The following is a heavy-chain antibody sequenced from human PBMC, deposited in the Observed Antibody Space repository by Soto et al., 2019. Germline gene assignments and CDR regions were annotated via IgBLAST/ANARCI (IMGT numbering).Heavy chain of an antibody. V-gene: IGHV4-30-2*01. J-gene: IGHJ4*02. CDR3: ARHRDYDILTNYRKYYFDY. CDR2: TYHSGNP. CDR1: GDTISTGGYS. Sequence: SETLSLTCAVSGDTISTGGYSWAWIRQPPGKPLEWIGHTYHSGNPYYNPSLKSRVTISVDMSRDQFSLQLKSVTAADTAVYYCARHRDYDILTNYRKYYFDYWGQGALVTVSS. D-gene: IGHD3-9*01.